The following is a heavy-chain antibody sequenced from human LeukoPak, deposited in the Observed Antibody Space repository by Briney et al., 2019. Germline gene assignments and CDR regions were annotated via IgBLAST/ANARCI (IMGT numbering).Heavy chain of an antibody. D-gene: IGHD6-13*01. J-gene: IGHJ6*03. CDR2: INPNSGGA. CDR1: GYTFTGYY. CDR3: ARSSPPTYYHFYYYMDV. V-gene: IGHV1-2*02. Sequence: ASVKVSCKASGYTFTGYYMHWVRQAPGQGLEWMGWINPNSGGAKYAQNFQGRVIMTTDTSISTAYMELSSLRSDDTAVYYCARSSPPTYYHFYYYMDVWGEGSTVTVSS.